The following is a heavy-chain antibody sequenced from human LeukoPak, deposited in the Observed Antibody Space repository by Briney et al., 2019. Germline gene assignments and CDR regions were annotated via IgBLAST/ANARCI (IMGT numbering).Heavy chain of an antibody. CDR3: AREAIVVAGYFDY. CDR2: IYSDGST. D-gene: IGHD6-19*01. J-gene: IGHJ4*02. V-gene: IGHV3-53*01. Sequence: PGGSLRLSCAASGFTVSSNYMSWVRQAPGKGLEWVSLIYSDGSTYYADSVKGRFTISRDNSKNTLYLQVNSLRAEDTAVYYCAREAIVVAGYFDYWGQGTLVTVSS. CDR1: GFTVSSNY.